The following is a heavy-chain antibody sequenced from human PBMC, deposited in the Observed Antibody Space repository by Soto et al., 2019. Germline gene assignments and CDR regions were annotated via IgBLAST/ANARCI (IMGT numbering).Heavy chain of an antibody. D-gene: IGHD3-3*01. CDR2: IKQDGSEK. J-gene: IGHJ4*02. CDR1: GFTFTNYW. Sequence: EAQLVESGGGLVQPGGSLRLSCAASGFTFTNYWMSWVRQAPGKGLEWVANIKQDGSEKYYADSAKGRFNISRDNAKTSLYLQMNSLRAEDTAVYYCARDMGVFWSGYPEGGFDYWGQGTPVTVSS. CDR3: ARDMGVFWSGYPEGGFDY. V-gene: IGHV3-7*01.